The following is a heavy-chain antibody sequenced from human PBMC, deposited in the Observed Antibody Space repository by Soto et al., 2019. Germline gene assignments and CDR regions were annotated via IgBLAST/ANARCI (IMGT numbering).Heavy chain of an antibody. V-gene: IGHV5-51*01. J-gene: IGHJ6*02. D-gene: IGHD3-10*01. Sequence: GESLKISCKGSGYSFTSYWIGWVRQMPGKGLEWMGIIYPGDSDTRYSPSFQGQVTISADKSISTAYLQWSSLKASDTAMYYCARGSTITMVRGVMYYYYGMDVWGQGTTVTVSS. CDR2: IYPGDSDT. CDR1: GYSFTSYW. CDR3: ARGSTITMVRGVMYYYYGMDV.